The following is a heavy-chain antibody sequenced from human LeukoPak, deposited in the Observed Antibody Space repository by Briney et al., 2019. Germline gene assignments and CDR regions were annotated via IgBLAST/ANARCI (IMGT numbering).Heavy chain of an antibody. Sequence: GGSLRLSCAASGFTFSSYAMGWVRQAPGKGLEWASVISSGGSTGYVDSVKGRFTISRDYSKNTLYLQMDSLRAEDSAVYYCAKGYSSSGTYNTPFDYWGQGTPVTVSS. J-gene: IGHJ4*02. CDR1: GFTFSSYA. CDR3: AKGYSSSGTYNTPFDY. CDR2: ISSGGST. V-gene: IGHV3-23*01. D-gene: IGHD3-10*01.